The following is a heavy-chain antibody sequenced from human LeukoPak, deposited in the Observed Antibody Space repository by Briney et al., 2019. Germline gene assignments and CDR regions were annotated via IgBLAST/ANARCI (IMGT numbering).Heavy chain of an antibody. CDR1: GGSISSYY. CDR2: IYYSGST. V-gene: IGHV4-59*12. CDR3: ARDPVVVVVAAYYCDY. Sequence: SETLSLTCTVSGGSISSYYWSWIRQPPGKGLEWIGYIYYSGSTNYNPSLKSRVTISVDTSKNQFSLKLSSVTAADTAVYYCARDPVVVVVAAYYCDYWGQGTLVTVSS. D-gene: IGHD2-15*01. J-gene: IGHJ4*02.